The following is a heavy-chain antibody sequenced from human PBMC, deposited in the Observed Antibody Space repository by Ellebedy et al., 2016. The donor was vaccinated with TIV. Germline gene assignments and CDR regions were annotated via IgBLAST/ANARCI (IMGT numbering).Heavy chain of an antibody. CDR1: GYSISSGYF. CDR3: VRWVGHFDF. V-gene: IGHV4-38-2*02. D-gene: IGHD1-26*01. CDR2: INHRGNT. Sequence: MPSETLSLTCTVSGYSISSGYFWGWIRQPPGKGLEWIGSINHRGNTYYIPSLRSRVTISLDTSKNQFSLQLSSVTAADTAVYYCVRWVGHFDFWGQGTLVTVSS. J-gene: IGHJ4*02.